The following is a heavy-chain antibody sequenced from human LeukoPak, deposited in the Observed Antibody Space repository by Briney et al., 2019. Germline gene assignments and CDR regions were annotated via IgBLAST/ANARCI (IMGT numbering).Heavy chain of an antibody. CDR1: GFTFSSYA. CDR3: ARDLRSSGGY. D-gene: IGHD6-6*01. J-gene: IGHJ4*02. Sequence: GGSLRLSCAASGFTFSSYAMHWVRQAPGKGLEWVAVISYDGSNKYYADSVKGRFTISRDNSKNTLYLQMNSLRAEDTAVYYCARDLRSSGGYWGQGTLVTVSS. CDR2: ISYDGSNK. V-gene: IGHV3-30-3*01.